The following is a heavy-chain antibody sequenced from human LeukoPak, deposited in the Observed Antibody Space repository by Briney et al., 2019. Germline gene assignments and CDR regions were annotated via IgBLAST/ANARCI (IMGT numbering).Heavy chain of an antibody. J-gene: IGHJ4*02. CDR3: ATPGYYYDSSGYYPFDY. Sequence: ASVKVSCKASGYTFTSHYMHWVRQAPGQGLEWMGIINPSGGSTTYAQKFQGRVTMTRDTSTSTVYSELSSLRSEDTAVYYCATPGYYYDSSGYYPFDYWGQGTLVTVSS. CDR1: GYTFTSHY. D-gene: IGHD3-22*01. V-gene: IGHV1-46*01. CDR2: INPSGGST.